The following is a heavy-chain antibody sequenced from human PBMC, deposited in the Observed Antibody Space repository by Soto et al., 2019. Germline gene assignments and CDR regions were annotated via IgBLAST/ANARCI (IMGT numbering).Heavy chain of an antibody. CDR3: ARDRGVGTPDSFDI. V-gene: IGHV3-48*02. J-gene: IGHJ3*02. CDR1: GFIFSSYN. Sequence: GSLRLSCAASGFIFSSYNLNWVRQAAGKGLEWVSYISSSGNTIYYSDSVKGRFTFSRDNGKNSLFLQMNSLREEDTAVYYCARDRGVGTPDSFDIWGKGTMVTVSS. D-gene: IGHD3-3*01. CDR2: ISSSGNTI.